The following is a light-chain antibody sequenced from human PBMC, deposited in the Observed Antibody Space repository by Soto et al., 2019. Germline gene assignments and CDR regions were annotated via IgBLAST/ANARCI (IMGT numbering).Light chain of an antibody. CDR1: QSVSSN. CDR3: QQYNKWLLT. V-gene: IGKV3-15*01. J-gene: IGKJ4*01. Sequence: EIVMTQSPATLSVSPGERATLSCRASQSVSSNLAWYQQKPGQAPRLLIYGASTRATGIPARFSGSGSGTEFTLTISSLQSEDFAVYYCQQYNKWLLTFGGGTKVEFK. CDR2: GAS.